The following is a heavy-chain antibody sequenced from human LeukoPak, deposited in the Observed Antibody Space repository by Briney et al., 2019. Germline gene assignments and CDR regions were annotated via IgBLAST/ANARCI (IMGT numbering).Heavy chain of an antibody. CDR1: GGSISSYY. CDR3: ARMRPAVRDFDY. CDR2: IYYSGST. Sequence: SETLSLTCTVSGGSISSYYWSWIRQPPGRGLEWIGYIYYSGSTNYNPSLKSRVTISVDTSKNQFSLKLSSVTAADTAVYYCARMRPAVRDFDYWGQGTLVTVSS. D-gene: IGHD4-17*01. V-gene: IGHV4-59*01. J-gene: IGHJ4*02.